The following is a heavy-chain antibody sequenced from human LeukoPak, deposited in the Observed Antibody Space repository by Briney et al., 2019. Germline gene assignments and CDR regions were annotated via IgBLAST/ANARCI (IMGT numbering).Heavy chain of an antibody. CDR3: ATGPPRLRFDY. V-gene: IGHV1-3*01. Sequence: ASVKVSCKASGYTFTYYAIQWVRQAPGQRLEWMGWINAGNGNTKYSQKFQGRVTITRYTSASTAYMELRSLRSEDTAVYYCATGPPRLRFDYWGQGTLVTVSS. CDR1: GYTFTYYA. CDR2: INAGNGNT. D-gene: IGHD5-18*01. J-gene: IGHJ4*02.